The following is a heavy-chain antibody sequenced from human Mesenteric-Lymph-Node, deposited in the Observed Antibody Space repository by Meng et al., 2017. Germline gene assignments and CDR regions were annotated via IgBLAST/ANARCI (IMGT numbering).Heavy chain of an antibody. D-gene: IGHD3-22*01. Sequence: SETLSLTCTVSGGPIRSGSYYWSWIRQPAGKGLEWIGRIYSSGSTTTKYNPSLNSRVTMSVDTSKNQFFLKLSSVTAADTAVYFCARGLTYFYDSGGYYFDYWGQGALVTVSS. J-gene: IGHJ4*02. CDR1: GGPIRSGSYY. V-gene: IGHV4-61*02. CDR3: ARGLTYFYDSGGYYFDY. CDR2: IYSSG.